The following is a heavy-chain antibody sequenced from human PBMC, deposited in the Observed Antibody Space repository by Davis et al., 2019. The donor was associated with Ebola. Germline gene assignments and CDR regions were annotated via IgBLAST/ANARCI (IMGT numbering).Heavy chain of an antibody. Sequence: GESLKISCAASGFTFSGSAMHWVRQASGKGLEWVGRIRSKANSYATAYAASVKGRFTISRDDSKNTLYLQMNSLRAEDTAVYYCAKDQPHPFIAAAGPYFDYWGQGTLVTVSS. CDR2: IRSKANSYAT. D-gene: IGHD6-13*01. J-gene: IGHJ4*02. CDR1: GFTFSGSA. CDR3: AKDQPHPFIAAAGPYFDY. V-gene: IGHV3-73*01.